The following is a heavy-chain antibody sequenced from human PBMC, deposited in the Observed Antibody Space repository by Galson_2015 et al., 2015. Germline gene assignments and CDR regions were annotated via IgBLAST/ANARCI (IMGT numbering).Heavy chain of an antibody. CDR3: ARGGQSSFYSNLLEY. J-gene: IGHJ4*02. V-gene: IGHV3-74*01. CDR2: INSDGSST. D-gene: IGHD4-11*01. Sequence: SLRLCCAVSGFTFSNYWMHWVRQAPGEGPVWVSRINSDGSSTSYADSVKGRFTISRDNAKNTLYLQSNSLRAEDTAVYYCARGGQSSFYSNLLEYWGQGTLVTVSS. CDR1: GFTFSNYW.